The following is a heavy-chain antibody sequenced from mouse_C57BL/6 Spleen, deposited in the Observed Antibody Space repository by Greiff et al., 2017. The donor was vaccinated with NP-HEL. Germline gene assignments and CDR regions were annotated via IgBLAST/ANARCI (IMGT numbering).Heavy chain of an antibody. D-gene: IGHD1-1*01. CDR2: IDPSDSYT. CDR3: AIYPGYVDV. J-gene: IGHJ1*03. Sequence: QVQLQQPGAELVKPGASVKLSCKASGYTFTSYWMQWVKQRPGQGLEWIGEIDPSDSYTNYNQKFKGKATLTVDTSSSTAYMQLSSLTSEDSAVYYCAIYPGYVDVWGTGTTVTVSS. V-gene: IGHV1-50*01. CDR1: GYTFTSYW.